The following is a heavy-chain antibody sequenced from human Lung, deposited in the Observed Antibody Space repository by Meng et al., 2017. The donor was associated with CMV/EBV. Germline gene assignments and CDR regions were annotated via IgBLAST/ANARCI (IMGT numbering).Heavy chain of an antibody. J-gene: IGHJ4*02. CDR1: GFTFGDYP. CDR2: IRNKGYGGTT. Sequence: GGSLRLXXTASGFTFGDYPMTWVRQAPGKGLEWIGFIRNKGYGGTTEYVASVKGRFIISRDDSRSIAYLQMNSLKTEDTAVYYCARGEFKSSSSLYYWGQGTXVTVSS. D-gene: IGHD6-6*01. V-gene: IGHV3-49*04. CDR3: ARGEFKSSSSLYY.